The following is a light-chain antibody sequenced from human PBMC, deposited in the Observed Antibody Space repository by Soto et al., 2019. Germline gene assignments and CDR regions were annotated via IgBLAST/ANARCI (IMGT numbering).Light chain of an antibody. Sequence: QSALTQPASVSGSPGQSITISCTGTSSDISGNNYVSLYQLHQDKAPKLMIYDVGSRTSGVSNRVSGSKSGSTASLTISGLQAEDEADYFCSSYTSSSTLHVFGTGTKLTVL. J-gene: IGLJ1*01. CDR3: SSYTSSSTLHV. CDR2: DVG. V-gene: IGLV2-14*03. CDR1: SSDISGNNY.